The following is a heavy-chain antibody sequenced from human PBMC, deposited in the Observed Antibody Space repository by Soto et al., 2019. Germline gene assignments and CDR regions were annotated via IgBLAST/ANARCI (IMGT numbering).Heavy chain of an antibody. CDR2: ITGSGGNT. V-gene: IGHV3-23*01. CDR3: VKGGGASFYYYMDV. D-gene: IGHD3-16*01. Sequence: EVQLLESGGGLVQPGGSLRLSCAASGFTFSDYAMSWVRQAPGNGLEWVSTITGSGGNTLYPDSVKGRFTISRDNSKNTLSLQMNGLRVDDTAVNYCVKGGGASFYYYMDVWGKGTAVTVSS. CDR1: GFTFSDYA. J-gene: IGHJ6*03.